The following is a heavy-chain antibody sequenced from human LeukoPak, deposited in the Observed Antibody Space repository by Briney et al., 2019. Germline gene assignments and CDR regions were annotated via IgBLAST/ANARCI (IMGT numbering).Heavy chain of an antibody. CDR2: ISPSSDST. D-gene: IGHD5-12*01. J-gene: IGHJ4*02. CDR3: ARVYSGYFDY. V-gene: IGHV1-46*01. Sequence: ASVKVSCAASGNTFTTYYIYWVRQAPGQGLEWMGIISPSSDSTIYAQKFQGRVTMTRDTSTSTVYMELSTLRSEDTAVYYCARVYSGYFDYWGQGTLVTVSS. CDR1: GNTFTTYY.